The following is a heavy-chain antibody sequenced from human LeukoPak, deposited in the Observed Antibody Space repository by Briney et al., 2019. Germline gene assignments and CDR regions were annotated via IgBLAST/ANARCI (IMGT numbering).Heavy chain of an antibody. CDR2: IRVSDGYT. CDR3: ARVAGSYSIRPFDF. V-gene: IGHV3-23*01. D-gene: IGHD1-26*01. CDR1: GFTFDNYT. J-gene: IGHJ4*02. Sequence: GGSLRLSCAASGFTFDNYTMTWVRQAPGKGLEWVSAIRVSDGYTYYADSVQGRFIISRDKSKNTMSLQMNSLTGDDTALYYCARVAGSYSIRPFDFWGQGTVVIVSS.